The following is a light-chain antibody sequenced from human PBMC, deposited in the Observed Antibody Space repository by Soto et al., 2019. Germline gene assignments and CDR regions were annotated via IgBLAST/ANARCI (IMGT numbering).Light chain of an antibody. Sequence: QSVVTQPPSVSAAPRQRVTISCSGSDSNIGDNAVNWYQQLPGKAPKLLIYYDDLVPSGVSDRFSGSKSGTSASLVISGLQSHDEAYYYCSSWDDSLNGVIFGGGTKLTVL. CDR2: YDD. J-gene: IGLJ2*01. CDR1: DSNIGDNA. V-gene: IGLV1-36*01. CDR3: SSWDDSLNGVI.